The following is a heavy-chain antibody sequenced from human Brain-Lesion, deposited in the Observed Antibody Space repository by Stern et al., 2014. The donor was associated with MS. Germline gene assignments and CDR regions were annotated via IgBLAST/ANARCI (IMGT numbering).Heavy chain of an antibody. J-gene: IGHJ6*02. CDR2: IFNSGST. Sequence: QMQLVQSGPGLVKPSQTLSLSCTVSGGSISSGGYYWSWIRQPAGKGLEWIGRIFNSGSTSYNPSPKSRVTISIDTSKNQFSLRLTSMPAADTAVYYCARGRVVPGFQYYATDVWGQGTTVIVSS. D-gene: IGHD2-2*01. CDR1: GGSISSGGYY. CDR3: ARGRVVPGFQYYATDV. V-gene: IGHV4-61*02.